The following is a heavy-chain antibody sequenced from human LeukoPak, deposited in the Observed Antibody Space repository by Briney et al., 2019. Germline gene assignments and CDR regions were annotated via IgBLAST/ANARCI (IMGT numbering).Heavy chain of an antibody. Sequence: GGSLRLSCAASGFTFSSYAMHWVRQAPGKGLEWVSGINWNAGSIGYADSVKGRFTISRDNAKNSLYLQMNSLRVEDTALYYCARVFSGSFDCWGQGTLVTVSS. V-gene: IGHV3-20*04. CDR3: ARVFSGSFDC. CDR2: INWNAGSI. J-gene: IGHJ4*02. CDR1: GFTFSSYA. D-gene: IGHD1-26*01.